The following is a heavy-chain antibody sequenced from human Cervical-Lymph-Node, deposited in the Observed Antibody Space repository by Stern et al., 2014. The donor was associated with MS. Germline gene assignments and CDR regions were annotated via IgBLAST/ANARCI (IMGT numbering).Heavy chain of an antibody. Sequence: VQLVESGAEVKKPGASVKVSCKVSGYTLTELSMHWMRQVPGKGLEWMGGFDPEDGETIYAQKFQGRVTMTEDTSTDTAYMELSSLRSEDTAVYYCASHTAMDYYFDYWGQGTLVTVSS. V-gene: IGHV1-24*01. CDR1: GYTLTELS. J-gene: IGHJ4*02. D-gene: IGHD5-18*01. CDR2: FDPEDGET. CDR3: ASHTAMDYYFDY.